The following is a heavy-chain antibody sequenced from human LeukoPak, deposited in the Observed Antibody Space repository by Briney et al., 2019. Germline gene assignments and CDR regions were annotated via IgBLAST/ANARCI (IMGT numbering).Heavy chain of an antibody. J-gene: IGHJ6*02. CDR1: GFTFSSYG. V-gene: IGHV3-33*01. CDR2: IWYDGSNK. CDR3: ARDLRQWLVAVYYYYYGMDV. Sequence: GGSLRLSCAASGFTFSSYGMHWVRQVPGKGLEWVAVIWYDGSNKYYADSVKGRFTISRDNSKNTLYLQMNSLRAEDTAVYYCARDLRQWLVAVYYYYYGMDVWGQGTTVTVSS. D-gene: IGHD6-19*01.